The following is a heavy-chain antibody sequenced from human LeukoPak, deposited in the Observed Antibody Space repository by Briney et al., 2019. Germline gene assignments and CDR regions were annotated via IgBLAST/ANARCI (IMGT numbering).Heavy chain of an antibody. CDR1: GFTFSSYA. CDR3: ARDPYCSSTSCYHYFDY. D-gene: IGHD2-2*01. CDR2: ISYDGSNK. J-gene: IGHJ4*02. Sequence: GGSLRPSCAASGFTFSSYAMHWVRQAPGKGLEWVAVISYDGSNKYYADSVKGRFTISRDNSKNTLYLQMNSLRAEDTAVYYCARDPYCSSTSCYHYFDYWGQGTLVTVSS. V-gene: IGHV3-30-3*01.